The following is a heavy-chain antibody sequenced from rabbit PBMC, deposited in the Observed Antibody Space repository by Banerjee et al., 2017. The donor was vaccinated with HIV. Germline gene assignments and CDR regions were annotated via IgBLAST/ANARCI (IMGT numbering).Heavy chain of an antibody. J-gene: IGHJ6*01. CDR2: INSDSGST. CDR3: ARDPYDGYVGWDL. V-gene: IGHV1S45*01. CDR1: GFSFSSNA. D-gene: IGHD6-1*01. Sequence: QEQLEESGGDLVKPEGSLTLTCTASGFSFSSNAMCWVRQAPGKGLEWIACINSDSGSTHYAGWAKGRFTISKTSSTTVTLQMTSLTAADMATYFCARDPYDGYVGWDLWGPGTLVTVS.